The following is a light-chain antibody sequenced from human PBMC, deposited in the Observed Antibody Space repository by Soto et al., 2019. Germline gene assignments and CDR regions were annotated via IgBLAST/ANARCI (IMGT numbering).Light chain of an antibody. CDR1: QSVSSNH. CDR3: QQYKNWPPIT. Sequence: DIVLTQSRGTLTLSPGEKATLYCRASQSVSSNHLAWYQQKPGQAPRLLIYGGSSRATGIPVRFSGSGSETDFTLTITRLEPEDFAVYYCQQYKNWPPITFGQGTRLAIK. CDR2: GGS. V-gene: IGKV3-20*01. J-gene: IGKJ5*01.